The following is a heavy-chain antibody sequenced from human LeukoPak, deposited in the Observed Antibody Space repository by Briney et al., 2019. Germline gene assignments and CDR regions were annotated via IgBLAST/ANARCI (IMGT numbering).Heavy chain of an antibody. J-gene: IGHJ3*02. CDR3: ARARDSSSTVTTDGFDI. CDR1: GGSISSSSYY. CDR2: IYYSGST. V-gene: IGHV4-39*07. D-gene: IGHD4-17*01. Sequence: PSETLSLTCTVSGGSISSSSYYWGWIRQPPGKGLEWIGSIYYSGSTYYNPSLKSRVTISVDTSKNQFSLKLNSVTAADTAVYYCARARDSSSTVTTDGFDIWGQGTMVTVSS.